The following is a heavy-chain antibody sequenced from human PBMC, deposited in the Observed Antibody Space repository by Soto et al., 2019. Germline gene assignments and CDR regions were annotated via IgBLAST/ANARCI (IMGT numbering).Heavy chain of an antibody. D-gene: IGHD6-13*01. V-gene: IGHV1-24*01. CDR2: FDPEDGET. CDR3: ATARDSSSLYYFDY. Sequence: ASVKVSCKVSGYTLTELSMHWVRQAPGKGLEWMGGFDPEDGETIYAQKFQGRVTMTEDTSTDTAYMGLSSLRSEDTAVYYCATARDSSSLYYFDYWGQGTTVTVSS. CDR1: GYTLTELS. J-gene: IGHJ4*03.